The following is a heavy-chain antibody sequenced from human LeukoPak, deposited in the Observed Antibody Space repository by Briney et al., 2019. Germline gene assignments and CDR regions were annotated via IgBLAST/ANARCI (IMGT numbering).Heavy chain of an antibody. J-gene: IGHJ4*02. CDR1: GGSFSGYY. CDR3: AGARVYSSHLDY. D-gene: IGHD6-19*01. Sequence: PSETLSLTCAVYGGSFSGYYWSWVRQPPGKGLEWIGEINHSGSTNYNPSLKSRVTISVDTSKNQFSLKLSSVTAADTAVYYCAGARVYSSHLDYWGQGTLVTVSS. CDR2: INHSGST. V-gene: IGHV4-34*01.